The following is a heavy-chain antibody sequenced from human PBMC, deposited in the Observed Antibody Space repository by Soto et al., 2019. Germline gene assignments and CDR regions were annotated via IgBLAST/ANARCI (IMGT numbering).Heavy chain of an antibody. CDR3: ARVPDR. Sequence: SETLSLTCSVSGGSISSGDYYWNWIRQPPGKGLEWIGHIYYSGSTYYNSSLKSRVTISLDTSKNQFSLKLSSVTAADTAVYYCARVPDRWGQGTLVTV. V-gene: IGHV4-30-4*01. D-gene: IGHD2-2*01. CDR1: GGSISSGDYY. CDR2: IYYSGST. J-gene: IGHJ5*02.